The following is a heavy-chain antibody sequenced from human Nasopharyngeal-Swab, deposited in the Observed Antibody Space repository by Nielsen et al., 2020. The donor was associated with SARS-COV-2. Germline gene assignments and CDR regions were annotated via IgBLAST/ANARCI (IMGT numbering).Heavy chain of an antibody. D-gene: IGHD3-3*01. Sequence: SETLSLTCAVSGVSVDSGSYFWSWVRQPAGKGLEWIGHIYTSGKTNYNPSLMSRLTISVDKSKNQFSLKLSSVTAADTAVYYCARDRALRFLEWLNGVRAFDIWGQGTMVTVSS. CDR3: ARDRALRFLEWLNGVRAFDI. CDR2: IYTSGKT. J-gene: IGHJ3*02. CDR1: GVSVDSGSYF. V-gene: IGHV4-61*09.